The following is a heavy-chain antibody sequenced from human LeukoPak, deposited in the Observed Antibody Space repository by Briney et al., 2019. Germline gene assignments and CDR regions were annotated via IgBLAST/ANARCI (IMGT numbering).Heavy chain of an antibody. Sequence: ASVKVSCKASGYTFTSYGISWVRQAPGQGLEWMGWISAYNGNTNYAQKLQGRVTMTTDTSTSTAYMELRSLRSDDTAVYYCARDFPRVIAAAGTGYFQHWGQGTLVTVSS. CDR2: ISAYNGNT. J-gene: IGHJ1*01. V-gene: IGHV1-18*01. CDR1: GYTFTSYG. D-gene: IGHD6-13*01. CDR3: ARDFPRVIAAAGTGYFQH.